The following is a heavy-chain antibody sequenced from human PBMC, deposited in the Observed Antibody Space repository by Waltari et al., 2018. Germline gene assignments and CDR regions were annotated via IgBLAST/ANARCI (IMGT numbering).Heavy chain of an antibody. CDR1: GGPISSGDYY. CDR3: ARAVPSGRDYYYMDV. CDR2: IYYSGST. D-gene: IGHD1-26*01. Sequence: QVQLQESGPGLVKPSQTLSLTCTVSGGPISSGDYYWSWIRQPPGKGLEWIGYIYYSGSTYYNPSLKSRVTISVDTSKNQFSLKLSSVTAADTAVYYCARAVPSGRDYYYMDVWGKGTTVTVSS. V-gene: IGHV4-30-4*08. J-gene: IGHJ6*03.